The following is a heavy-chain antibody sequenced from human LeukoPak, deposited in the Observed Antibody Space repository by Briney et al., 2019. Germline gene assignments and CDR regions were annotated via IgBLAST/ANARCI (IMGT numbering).Heavy chain of an antibody. Sequence: GRSLRLSCGASGFTFSSYAMHWVRQAPGKGLEWVAVIAYDGSNKYHADSVKGRFTISRDNSKNTLYLQMNSLRAEDTAVYYCARDPYITMVRGDIPHDAFDIWGQGTMVTVSS. J-gene: IGHJ3*02. CDR3: ARDPYITMVRGDIPHDAFDI. CDR2: IAYDGSNK. D-gene: IGHD3-10*01. V-gene: IGHV3-30*04. CDR1: GFTFSSYA.